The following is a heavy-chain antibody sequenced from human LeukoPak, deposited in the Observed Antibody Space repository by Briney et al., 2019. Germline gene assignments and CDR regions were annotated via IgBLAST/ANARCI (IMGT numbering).Heavy chain of an antibody. J-gene: IGHJ5*02. CDR3: ASMTIIAAAGTPRP. CDR1: GFTFSSYS. CDR2: ISSSSRSYI. Sequence: GGSLRLSCAASGFTFSSYSMNWVRQAPGKGLEWVSSISSSSRSYIYYADSVKGRFTISRDNAKNSLYLQMNSLRAEDTAVYYCASMTIIAAAGTPRPWGQGTLVTVSS. V-gene: IGHV3-21*01. D-gene: IGHD6-13*01.